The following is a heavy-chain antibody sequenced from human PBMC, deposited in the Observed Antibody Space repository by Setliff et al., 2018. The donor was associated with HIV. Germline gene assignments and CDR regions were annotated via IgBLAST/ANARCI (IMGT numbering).Heavy chain of an antibody. CDR2: IYPDDSDT. D-gene: IGHD6-25*01. J-gene: IGHJ4*02. V-gene: IGHV5-51*01. CDR3: ARRSGYSSGGIDY. CDR1: GYSFANYW. Sequence: GESLKISCEASGYSFANYWIGWVRQMPGKGLEWMGIIYPDDSDTRYSPSIQGQVTISADKSITTVYLQWSSLKASDTAMYYCARRSGYSSGGIDYWGQGTLVTVSS.